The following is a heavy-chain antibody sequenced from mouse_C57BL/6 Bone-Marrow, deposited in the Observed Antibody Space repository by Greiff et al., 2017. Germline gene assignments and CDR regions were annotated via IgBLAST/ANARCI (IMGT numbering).Heavy chain of an antibody. CDR1: GYTFTSYW. CDR2: IDPSDSYT. V-gene: IGHV1-69*01. D-gene: IGHD1-1*01. J-gene: IGHJ1*03. CDR3: AREDYSGSSWYFDV. Sequence: QVQLQQPGAELVMPGASVKLSCKASGYTFTSYWMHWVKQRPGQGLEWIGEIDPSDSYTNYNQKFKGKSTLTVDKSSSTAYMQLSRLTSEDSAVYYCAREDYSGSSWYFDVWGTGTTVTVSS.